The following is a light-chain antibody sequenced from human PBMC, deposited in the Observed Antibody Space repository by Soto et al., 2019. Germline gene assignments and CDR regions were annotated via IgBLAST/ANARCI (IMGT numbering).Light chain of an antibody. CDR2: GAS. Sequence: DIQLTQSPSFLSASVGDSVTITCRASQGISSYLAWYQQKPGKAPKLMIYGASTLQYGVPSRFSGSGSGTEFTLTISSLQPEDFATYYCQQVSSYPLTFGQGTRLEIK. CDR1: QGISSY. J-gene: IGKJ5*01. V-gene: IGKV1-9*01. CDR3: QQVSSYPLT.